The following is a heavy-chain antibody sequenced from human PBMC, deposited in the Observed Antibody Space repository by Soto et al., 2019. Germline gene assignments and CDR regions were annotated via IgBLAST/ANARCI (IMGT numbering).Heavy chain of an antibody. CDR3: AKGWGGSSSNTGNDY. J-gene: IGHJ4*02. CDR1: GFTFSSYG. V-gene: IGHV3-30*18. D-gene: IGHD6-13*01. CDR2: ISYDGSNK. Sequence: QVQLVESGGGVVQTGRSLRLSCAASGFTFSSYGMHWVRQAPGKGLEWVAVISYDGSNKYYADSVKGRFTISRDNSKNTLYLQMNSLRAEDTAVYYCAKGWGGSSSNTGNDYWGQGTLVTVSS.